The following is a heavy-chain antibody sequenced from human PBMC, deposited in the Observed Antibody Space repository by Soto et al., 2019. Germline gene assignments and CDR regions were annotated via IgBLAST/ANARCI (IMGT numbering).Heavy chain of an antibody. CDR3: ATDTVPDIAAAGYFDY. D-gene: IGHD6-13*01. Sequence: QVQLVESGGGVVQPGRSLRLSCAASGFTFSSYGMHWVRQAPGKGLEWVAVISYDGSNKYYADSVKGRFTISRDNSKNTLYLQMNSLRAEDTAVYYCATDTVPDIAAAGYFDYWGQGTLVTVSS. J-gene: IGHJ4*02. V-gene: IGHV3-30*03. CDR2: ISYDGSNK. CDR1: GFTFSSYG.